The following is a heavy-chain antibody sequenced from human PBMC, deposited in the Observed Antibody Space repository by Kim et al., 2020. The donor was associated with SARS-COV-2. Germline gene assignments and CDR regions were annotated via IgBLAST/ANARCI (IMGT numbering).Heavy chain of an antibody. CDR1: GGTFSSYA. Sequence: SVKVSCKASGGTFSSYAISWVRQAPGQGLEWMGGIIPIFGTANYAQKFQGRVTITADESTSTAYMELSSLRSEDTAVYYCARANTMVRGVITPLYYGMDVWGQGTTVTVSS. CDR3: ARANTMVRGVITPLYYGMDV. CDR2: IIPIFGTA. D-gene: IGHD3-10*01. V-gene: IGHV1-69*13. J-gene: IGHJ6*02.